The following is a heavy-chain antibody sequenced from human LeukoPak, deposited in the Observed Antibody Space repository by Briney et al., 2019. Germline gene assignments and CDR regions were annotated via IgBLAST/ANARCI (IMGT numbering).Heavy chain of an antibody. J-gene: IGHJ4*02. CDR3: ARQRNYYGSGSYYNRNYYFDY. Sequence: KPSETLSLTCAVYGGSFSGYYWSWIRQPPGKGLEWIGEINHSGSTNYNPSLKSRVTISVDTSKNQFSLKLSSVTAADTAVYYCARQRNYYGSGSYYNRNYYFDYWGQGTLVTVSS. CDR2: INHSGST. CDR1: GGSFSGYY. D-gene: IGHD3-10*01. V-gene: IGHV4-34*01.